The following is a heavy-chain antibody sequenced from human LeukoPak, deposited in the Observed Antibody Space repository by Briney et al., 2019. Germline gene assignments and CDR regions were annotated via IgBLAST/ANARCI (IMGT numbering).Heavy chain of an antibody. CDR2: ISWDGVST. V-gene: IGHV3-43*01. CDR1: GFTFGDYT. J-gene: IGHJ4*02. CDR3: AKATRGDGSYLIDY. Sequence: GGSLRLSCAASGFTFGDYTMHWVRQTPAKGLEWVSDISWDGVSTYYADSMKGRFTISRDNSKNSLFLQMNSLRTADTALYYCAKATRGDGSYLIDYWGQGTLVTVSS. D-gene: IGHD1-26*01.